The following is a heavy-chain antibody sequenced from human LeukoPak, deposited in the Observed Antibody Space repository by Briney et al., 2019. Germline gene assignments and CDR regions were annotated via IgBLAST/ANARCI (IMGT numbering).Heavy chain of an antibody. CDR3: ARSSTVTKYYFDY. J-gene: IGHJ4*02. D-gene: IGHD4-17*01. V-gene: IGHV3-53*01. CDR1: GFTVSSNY. CDR2: IYSGGST. Sequence: PGGSLRLSCAASGFTVSSNYMSWVRQAPGKGLEWVSVIYSGGSTYYADSVKGRFTISRDNSKNTLYFQMNSLRAEDTAVYYCARSSTVTKYYFDYWGQGTLVTVSS.